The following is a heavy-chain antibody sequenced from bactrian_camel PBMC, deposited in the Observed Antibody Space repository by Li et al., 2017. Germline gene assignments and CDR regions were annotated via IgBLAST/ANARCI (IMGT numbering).Heavy chain of an antibody. J-gene: IGHJ4*01. CDR2: IYPGIGRT. D-gene: IGHD6*01. CDR1: GLTFSVYC. CDR3: AADVGSMSGNCQPNY. Sequence: QVQLVESGGGSVQAGESLRLSCVASGLTFSVYCMGWFRQAPGSEREGVAIIYPGIGRTYYTDSVKGRFTISQDNAKNTLYLQMNNLEPEDTAMYYCAADVGSMSGNCQPNYWGQGTQVTVS. V-gene: IGHV3S1*01.